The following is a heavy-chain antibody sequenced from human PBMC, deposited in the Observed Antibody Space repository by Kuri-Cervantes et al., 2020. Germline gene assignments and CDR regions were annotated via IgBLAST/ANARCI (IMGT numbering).Heavy chain of an antibody. Sequence: GGSLRLSCAGFGFAFSSYWMHWVRQAPGKGLVWVSRINSDGSSTTYADSVKGRFTISRDNAKNTLYLQMNSLRADDTAVYYCAREQVAGNPNDAFDIWGQGTMVTVSS. CDR3: AREQVAGNPNDAFDI. CDR1: GFAFSSYW. D-gene: IGHD6-19*01. J-gene: IGHJ3*02. CDR2: INSDGSST. V-gene: IGHV3-74*01.